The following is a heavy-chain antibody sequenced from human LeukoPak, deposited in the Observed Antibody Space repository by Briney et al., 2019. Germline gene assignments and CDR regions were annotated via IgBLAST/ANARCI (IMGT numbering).Heavy chain of an antibody. CDR1: GFTVSGNY. CDR3: ARRAGGYSHPYDY. D-gene: IGHD4-23*01. Sequence: PGGSLRLSCAVSGFTVSGNYMSWVRQAPGKGLEWVSLIYSGGTKYYADSVKGRFTISRDNSKNTLYLQMNSLRAEDTAVYYCARRAGGYSHPYDYWGQGILVTVSS. CDR2: IYSGGTK. V-gene: IGHV3-53*01. J-gene: IGHJ4*02.